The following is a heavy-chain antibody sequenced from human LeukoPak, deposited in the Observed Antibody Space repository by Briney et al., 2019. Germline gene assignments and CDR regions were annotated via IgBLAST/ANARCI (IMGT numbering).Heavy chain of an antibody. J-gene: IGHJ3*02. Sequence: GASVKVSCKASGYTFTNYYMHWVRQAPGQGLEWMGWISTYNGETNYAQKFQHRVTMSRDTSANTVYLEVTSLKSDDTAVYFCARVYGVYGSDDAFDMWGQGTVVIVSS. V-gene: IGHV1-18*04. CDR1: GYTFTNYY. CDR2: ISTYNGET. D-gene: IGHD4-17*01. CDR3: ARVYGVYGSDDAFDM.